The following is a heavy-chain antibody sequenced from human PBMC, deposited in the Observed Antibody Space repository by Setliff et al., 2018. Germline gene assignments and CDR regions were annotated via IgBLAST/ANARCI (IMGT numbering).Heavy chain of an antibody. CDR3: ARVDFTMIQGVIGH. Sequence: PSETLSLTCSVSGDSISRGTHYWSWIRQPPGKGLEWIGYIHHSGDTYYSPSLERRLTMSVDTSRNQFSLKLTSVTAADTAVYYCARVDFTMIQGVIGHWGQGTLVTVSS. D-gene: IGHD3-10*01. J-gene: IGHJ1*01. CDR1: GDSISRGTHY. V-gene: IGHV4-30-4*08. CDR2: IHHSGDT.